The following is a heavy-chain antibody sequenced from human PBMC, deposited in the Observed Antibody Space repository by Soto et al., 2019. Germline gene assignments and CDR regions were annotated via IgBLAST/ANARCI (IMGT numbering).Heavy chain of an antibody. CDR3: YVWGSYRYSAEYFQH. J-gene: IGHJ1*01. V-gene: IGHV3-23*01. CDR2: ISGSGGST. CDR1: GFTFSSYA. Sequence: GGSLRLSCAASGFTFSSYAMSWVRQAPGKGLEWVSAISGSGGSTYYADSVKGRFTISRDNSKNTLYLQMNSLRAEDTAVYYCYVWGSYRYSAEYFQHWGQGTLVTVSS. D-gene: IGHD3-16*02.